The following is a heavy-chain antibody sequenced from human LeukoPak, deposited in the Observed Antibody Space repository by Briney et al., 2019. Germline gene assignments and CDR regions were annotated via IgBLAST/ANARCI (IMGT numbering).Heavy chain of an antibody. V-gene: IGHV3-23*01. Sequence: GGSLRLSCAASGFTFSTYAMNWVRQAPGKGLEWVSTLTVTGNSTYYADSVKGRFTISRDNSKNTLYLQMNSLRAEDTAVYYCARDDLLEGSTNWFDPWGQGTLVTVSS. CDR2: LTVTGNST. CDR1: GFTFSTYA. D-gene: IGHD2-2*01. CDR3: ARDDLLEGSTNWFDP. J-gene: IGHJ5*02.